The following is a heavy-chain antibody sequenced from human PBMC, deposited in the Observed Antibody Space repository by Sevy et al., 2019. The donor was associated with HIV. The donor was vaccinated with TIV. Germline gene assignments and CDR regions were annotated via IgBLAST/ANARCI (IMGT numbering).Heavy chain of an antibody. V-gene: IGHV4-59*01. CDR1: GGSISNYY. CDR3: ARAGNSGTYQGYFDS. J-gene: IGHJ4*02. Sequence: SETLSLTCIVSGGSISNYYWNWIRQPPGKELEWVGLIYNTGFTNYNPALKGRVTISVDTSKNQFSLRLSSLTAADTAVDFCARAGNSGTYQGYFDSWGQGTQVTVSS. D-gene: IGHD1-26*01. CDR2: IYNTGFT.